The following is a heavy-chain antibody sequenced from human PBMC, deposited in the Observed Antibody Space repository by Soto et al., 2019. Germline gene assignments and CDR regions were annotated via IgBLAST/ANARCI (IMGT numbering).Heavy chain of an antibody. Sequence: QVQLVESGGGVVQPGRSLRLSCAASGFTFSSYGMHWVRQAPGKGLEWVAVIWYDGSEKYYADSVKGRFTISRDNSKNTLYVQMYSLRAEDTAVYYCARDRYSSGWYDLDYWGQGTLVTVSS. CDR2: IWYDGSEK. J-gene: IGHJ4*02. CDR1: GFTFSSYG. CDR3: ARDRYSSGWYDLDY. V-gene: IGHV3-33*01. D-gene: IGHD6-19*01.